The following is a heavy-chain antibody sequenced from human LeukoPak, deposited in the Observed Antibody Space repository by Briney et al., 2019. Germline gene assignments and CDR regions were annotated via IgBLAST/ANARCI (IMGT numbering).Heavy chain of an antibody. CDR2: LAEDGSMT. CDR1: GFTFSRYW. V-gene: IGHV3-7*01. CDR3: ARDEKSGYFVY. D-gene: IGHD1-26*01. J-gene: IGHJ4*02. Sequence: GSLRLSCEASGFTFSRYWMSWVRQAPGRGLEWVANLAEDGSMTQYADSVKGRLTISRDNAKSSVYLQMSSLKAEDSAVYYCARDEKSGYFVYWGQGSLVSVSS.